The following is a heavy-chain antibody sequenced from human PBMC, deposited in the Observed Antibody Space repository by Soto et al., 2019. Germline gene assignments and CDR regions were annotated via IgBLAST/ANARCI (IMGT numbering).Heavy chain of an antibody. CDR3: ARDLRGGSGSPDY. D-gene: IGHD3-10*01. CDR1: GFTFSSYW. Sequence: EVQLVESGGDLVQPGGSLRLSCAASGFTFSSYWMHWVRQAPGKGLVWLSRINSDGSSTSYADSVKGRFTISRDNAKNTLYLQMNRLRAEDTAVYYGARDLRGGSGSPDYWGQGTLVTVSS. V-gene: IGHV3-74*01. CDR2: INSDGSST. J-gene: IGHJ4*02.